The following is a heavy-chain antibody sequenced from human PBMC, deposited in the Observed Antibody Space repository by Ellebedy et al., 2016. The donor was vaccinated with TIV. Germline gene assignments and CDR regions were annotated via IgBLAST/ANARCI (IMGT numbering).Heavy chain of an antibody. CDR1: GFTFNNYA. CDR2: ISHTGTRT. CDR3: AKGRGGGSDSSAPRYYFDS. Sequence: GESLKISCAASGFTFNNYAMSWVRQSPGKGLEWVSTISHTGTRTYYADSVEGRFTVSRDTSKKTLYLQMNSLRAEDTAIYYCAKGRGGGSDSSAPRYYFDSWGLGTLVTVSS. V-gene: IGHV3-23*01. J-gene: IGHJ4*02. D-gene: IGHD3-22*01.